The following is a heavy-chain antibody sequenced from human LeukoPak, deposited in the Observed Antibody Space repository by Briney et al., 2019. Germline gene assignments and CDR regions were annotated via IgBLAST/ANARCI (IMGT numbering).Heavy chain of an antibody. CDR1: GLTFDDYG. J-gene: IGHJ6*03. Sequence: GGSLRLSCAASGLTFDDYGMSWVRQAPGKGLEWVSGINWNGGSTGYADSVKGRFTISRDNAKNSLYLQMNSLRAVDTALYYCARLVGGYEHYYYYYMDVWGKGTTVTVSS. D-gene: IGHD5-12*01. CDR3: ARLVGGYEHYYYYYMDV. V-gene: IGHV3-20*04. CDR2: INWNGGST.